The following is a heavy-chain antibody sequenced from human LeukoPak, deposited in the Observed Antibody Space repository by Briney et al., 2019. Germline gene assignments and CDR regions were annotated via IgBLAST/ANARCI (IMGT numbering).Heavy chain of an antibody. V-gene: IGHV4-34*01. J-gene: IGHJ4*02. CDR3: ARQLLHYYGSGSYFSSPFDY. CDR2: INHSGST. Sequence: SETLSLTCAVYGGSFSGYYWSWIRQPPGKGLERIGEINHSGSTNYNPSLKSRVTISVDTSKNQFSLKLSSVTAADTAVYYCARQLLHYYGSGSYFSSPFDYWGQGTLVTVSS. CDR1: GGSFSGYY. D-gene: IGHD3-10*01.